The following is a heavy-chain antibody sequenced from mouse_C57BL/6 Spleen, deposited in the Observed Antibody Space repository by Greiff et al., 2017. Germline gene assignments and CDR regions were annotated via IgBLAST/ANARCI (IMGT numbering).Heavy chain of an antibody. CDR2: IYPGGGYT. J-gene: IGHJ1*03. V-gene: IGHV1-63*01. CDR1: GYTFTNYW. CDR3: ARGTGDLYWYFDV. D-gene: IGHD4-1*01. Sequence: QVQLQQSGAELVRPGTSVNMSCKASGYTFTNYWIGWAKQRPGHGLEWIGDIYPGGGYTNYNEKFKGKATLTADKSSSTAYMQFSSLTSEDSAIYYGARGTGDLYWYFDVWGTGTTVTVSS.